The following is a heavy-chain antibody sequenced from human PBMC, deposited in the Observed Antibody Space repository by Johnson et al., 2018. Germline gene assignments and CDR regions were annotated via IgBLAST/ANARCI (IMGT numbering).Heavy chain of an antibody. V-gene: IGHV3-33*01. D-gene: IGHD4-23*01. Sequence: QVQLVESGGGVVQPGRSLRLSCAASGFTFSSYGMHWVRQAPGKGLEWVAVIWYDGSNKYYADSVKGRFTISRDNSKNTLYLQMNSLGAEDTAVYYCARDVGRWNDAFYSWGQGTMVTVS. J-gene: IGHJ3*02. CDR1: GFTFSSYG. CDR3: ARDVGRWNDAFYS. CDR2: IWYDGSNK.